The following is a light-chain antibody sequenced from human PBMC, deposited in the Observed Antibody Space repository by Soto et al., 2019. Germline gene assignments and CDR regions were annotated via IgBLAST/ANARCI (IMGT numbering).Light chain of an antibody. CDR3: AAWDGSLNHIL. CDR1: SSNMGSNT. V-gene: IGLV1-44*01. J-gene: IGLJ2*01. Sequence: QAVVTQPPSASGTPGQGVAISCSGSSSNMGSNTVNWYQHLPGTAPKLLIYNDNQRPSGVPDRFFGSKSGTSASLAITGLQSEDEADYYCAAWDGSLNHILFGGGTQLTVL. CDR2: NDN.